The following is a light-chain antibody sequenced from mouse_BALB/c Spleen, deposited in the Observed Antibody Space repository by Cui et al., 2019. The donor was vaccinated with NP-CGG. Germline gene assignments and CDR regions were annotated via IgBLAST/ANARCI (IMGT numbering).Light chain of an antibody. J-gene: IGLJ1*01. CDR3: ALWYSNHWV. V-gene: IGLV1*01. CDR2: GTN. Sequence: AVVPQESALTTSPGETVTLTCRSSTGAVTNSNYSNWVQEKPDHLFTGLIGGTNNRAPGVPARFSGSLIGDKAALTITGAQTEDEAIYFCALWYSNHWVFGGGTKLTVL. CDR1: TGAVTNSNY.